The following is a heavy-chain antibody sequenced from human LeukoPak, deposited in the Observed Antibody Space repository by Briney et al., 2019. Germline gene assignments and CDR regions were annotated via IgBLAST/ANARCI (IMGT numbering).Heavy chain of an antibody. CDR3: ARRLNCNDPYYYYYMDV. J-gene: IGHJ6*03. CDR2: IKQGGSEK. CDR1: GFTFSSYW. V-gene: IGHV3-7*01. Sequence: QAGGSLRLSCAASGFTFSSYWMSWVRQAPGKGLEWVAYIKQGGSEKYYVDSVKGRFTITRDNAKNSLYLQMNSLRAEDTAVYYCARRLNCNDPYYYYYMDVWGKGTTVTVSS. D-gene: IGHD1-1*01.